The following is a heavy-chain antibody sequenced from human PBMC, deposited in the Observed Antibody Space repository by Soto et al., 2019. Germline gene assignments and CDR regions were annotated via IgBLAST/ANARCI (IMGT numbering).Heavy chain of an antibody. D-gene: IGHD3-10*01. CDR1: GFTVSNHY. CDR3: GSRPGGGGY. J-gene: IGHJ4*02. Sequence: EVQLVESGGGLIQPGGSLRLSCAVSGFTVSNHYMSWVRQAPGKGLEGVSVIYSGGYTAYGDSVKGRFTISRDNSKNTPNLQMNTLGADAGGGLYCGSRPGGGGYWGQGTLVTVSS. CDR2: IYSGGYT. V-gene: IGHV3-53*01.